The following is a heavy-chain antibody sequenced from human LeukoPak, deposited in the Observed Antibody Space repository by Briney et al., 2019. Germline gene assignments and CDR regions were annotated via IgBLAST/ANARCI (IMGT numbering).Heavy chain of an antibody. J-gene: IGHJ4*02. CDR1: GDSITKKNFF. CDR2: MSYSGKI. Sequence: SETLSLTCTISGDSITKKNFFWGWIRQPPGKGLEWIVSMSYSGKIHYNPSVKRRYSISINTSKNQLSLKLNSLTAADTAMYHCARAGLSSGWYWPFDYWGQGTLVTVSS. D-gene: IGHD6-19*01. V-gene: IGHV4-39*07. CDR3: ARAGLSSGWYWPFDY.